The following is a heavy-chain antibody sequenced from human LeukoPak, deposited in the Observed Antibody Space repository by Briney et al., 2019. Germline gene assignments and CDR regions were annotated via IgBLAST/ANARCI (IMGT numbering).Heavy chain of an antibody. V-gene: IGHV3-64*01. D-gene: IGHD6-13*01. J-gene: IGHJ4*02. CDR3: AIRHNIYSSSWYWLRPYYFDY. CDR1: GFTFSSYA. CDR2: ISSNGGST. Sequence: GGSLRLSCAASGFTFSSYAMHWVRQAPGKGLEYVSAISSNGGSTYYANSVKGRFTISRDNSKNTLYLQMNSLRAEDTAVYYCAIRHNIYSSSWYWLRPYYFDYWGQGTLVTVSS.